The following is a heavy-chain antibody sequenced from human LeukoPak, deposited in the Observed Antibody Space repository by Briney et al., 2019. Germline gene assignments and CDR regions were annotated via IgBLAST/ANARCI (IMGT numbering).Heavy chain of an antibody. V-gene: IGHV3-49*04. CDR1: GFTFRDYG. CDR3: ARGQTVSGAKYYFDF. Sequence: GGSLRLSCLTSGFTFRDYGLGWGRQAPGMGLEWVSFIRSRIYGGAPEYAASVRGRFSVSRDDSESIAYLQMNNLKSEDTAVYYCARGQTVSGAKYYFDFWSPGTLVTVSS. D-gene: IGHD3-10*01. CDR2: IRSRIYGGAP. J-gene: IGHJ4*02.